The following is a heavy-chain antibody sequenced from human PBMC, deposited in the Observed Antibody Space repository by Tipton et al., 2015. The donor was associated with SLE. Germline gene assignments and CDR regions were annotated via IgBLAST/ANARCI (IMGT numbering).Heavy chain of an antibody. CDR1: GGSISSGSYY. CDR2: IYTSGST. D-gene: IGHD4-11*01. J-gene: IGHJ6*02. V-gene: IGHV4-61*09. Sequence: TLSLTCTVSGGSISSGSYYWSWIRQPAGKGLEWIGYIYTSGSTNYNPSLKSRVTISVDTSMNQFSLKLSSVTAADAAVYYCAGRVNYYYGMDVWGQGTTVTVSS. CDR3: AGRVNYYYGMDV.